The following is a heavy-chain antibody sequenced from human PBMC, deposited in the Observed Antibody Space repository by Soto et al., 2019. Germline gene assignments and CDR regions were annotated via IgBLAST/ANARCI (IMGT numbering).Heavy chain of an antibody. CDR3: AKGALNYFDP. V-gene: IGHV3-23*01. CDR1: GFTFSTYA. J-gene: IGHJ5*02. CDR2: ISGSGAYT. Sequence: GGSLRLSCAASGFTFSTYARNWVRQPPGKGLEWVSSISGSGAYTYYADSVQGRFTISRDNSQSTLYLQMNSLRADDTAVYFCAKGALNYFDPWGQGTLVTVYS. D-gene: IGHD1-7*01.